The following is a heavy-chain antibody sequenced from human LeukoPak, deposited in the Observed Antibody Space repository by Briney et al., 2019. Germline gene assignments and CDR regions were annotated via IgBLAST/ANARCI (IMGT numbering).Heavy chain of an antibody. J-gene: IGHJ4*02. Sequence: PGGSLRLSCAASGFTFSSYWMSWVRQAPGKGLEWVANIKQDGSEKYYVDSVKGRFTISRDNAKNSLYLQMNSLRAEDTAVYYCARELSRGGPRGFDYWGQGTLVTVSS. D-gene: IGHD3-3*01. CDR3: ARELSRGGPRGFDY. V-gene: IGHV3-7*01. CDR2: IKQDGSEK. CDR1: GFTFSSYW.